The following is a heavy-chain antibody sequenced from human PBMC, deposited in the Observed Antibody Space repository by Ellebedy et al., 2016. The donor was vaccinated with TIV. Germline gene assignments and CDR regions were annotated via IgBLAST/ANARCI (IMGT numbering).Heavy chain of an antibody. Sequence: SVKVSCXASGGTFSSYAISWVRQAPGQGLEWMGGIIPIFGTANYAQKFQGRVTITADESTSTAYMELSSLRSEDTAVYYCAVAPRAITENGYNNHGAFDIWGQGTMVTVSS. CDR2: IIPIFGTA. CDR1: GGTFSSYA. V-gene: IGHV1-69*13. J-gene: IGHJ3*02. D-gene: IGHD5-24*01. CDR3: AVAPRAITENGYNNHGAFDI.